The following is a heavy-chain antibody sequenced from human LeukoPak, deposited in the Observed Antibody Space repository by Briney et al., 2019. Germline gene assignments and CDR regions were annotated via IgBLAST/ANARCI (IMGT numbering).Heavy chain of an antibody. CDR1: GFTFRSYA. J-gene: IGHJ4*02. CDR2: ISGSGEST. D-gene: IGHD3-10*01. CDR3: AKGRFPMVRDNYFDY. Sequence: GGSLRLSCAASGFTFRSYAMSWVRQAPGKGLEWVSAISGSGESTYYADSVKGRFTISRDNSKNTLYLNMNILRAEDTAVYYCAKGRFPMVRDNYFDYCGQGALVTVSS. V-gene: IGHV3-23*01.